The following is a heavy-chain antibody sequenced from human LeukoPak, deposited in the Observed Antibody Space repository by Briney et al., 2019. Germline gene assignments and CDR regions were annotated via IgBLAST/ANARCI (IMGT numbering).Heavy chain of an antibody. J-gene: IGHJ4*02. V-gene: IGHV3-53*01. Sequence: GGSLRLSCAASGFTVSSNYMSWVRQAPRKGLEWDAVIYSGGSTYYPDSAKGRFTISRDNSRNTLYLQMNSLRVEDTAVYYCARVGLRESGYIDYWGQGTLITVSS. CDR3: ARVGLRESGYIDY. D-gene: IGHD3-16*01. CDR2: IYSGGST. CDR1: GFTVSSNY.